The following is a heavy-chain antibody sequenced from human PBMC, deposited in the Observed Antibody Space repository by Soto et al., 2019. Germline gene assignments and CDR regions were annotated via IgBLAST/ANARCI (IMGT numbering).Heavy chain of an antibody. J-gene: IGHJ4*02. Sequence: QVQLQESGPGLVKPSGTLSLSCAVSGGSVSNNNWWSWVRQSPGNGLEWIWEIHHSGGTSYNPSLESRAILSVDKSKNELSLRLNYVTAADTAVYYCTKNSAYALDYWGLGILVTVSS. D-gene: IGHD5-12*01. CDR1: GGSVSNNNW. V-gene: IGHV4-4*02. CDR3: TKNSAYALDY. CDR2: IHHSGGT.